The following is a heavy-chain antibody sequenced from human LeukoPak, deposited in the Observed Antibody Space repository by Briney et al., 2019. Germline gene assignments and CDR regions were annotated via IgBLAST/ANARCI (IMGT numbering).Heavy chain of an antibody. CDR1: GFTFSSYE. V-gene: IGHV3-48*03. J-gene: IGHJ4*02. CDR3: ARAIPLDC. Sequence: GWSLRLSCAASGFTFSSYEMNWVRQAPGKGLEWVSYISSSGSTIYNADSVKGRFTISRDNAKNSLYLQMNSLRAEDSAVYYCARAIPLDCWGQGTLVTVSS. CDR2: ISSSGSTI.